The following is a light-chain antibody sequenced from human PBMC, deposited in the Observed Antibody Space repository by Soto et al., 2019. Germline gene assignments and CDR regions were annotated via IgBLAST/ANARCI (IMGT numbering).Light chain of an antibody. Sequence: SYELTQPPSASVAPGKTAKITCGGSNIGSKSVHWYQQKPGQAPVLVIYYDTDRPSGVPERLSGSNSGSTAALTISRVEAGDEADYYCQVWDIGSGVIFGGGTKLTVL. V-gene: IGLV3-21*04. CDR2: YDT. CDR1: NIGSKS. CDR3: QVWDIGSGVI. J-gene: IGLJ2*01.